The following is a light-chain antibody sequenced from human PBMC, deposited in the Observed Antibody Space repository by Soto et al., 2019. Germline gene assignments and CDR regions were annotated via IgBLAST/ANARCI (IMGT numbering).Light chain of an antibody. CDR3: QQYNNWPLT. V-gene: IGKV3-15*01. J-gene: IGKJ4*01. Sequence: EIVMTQSPATLSVYPGERATHSCRASQSVSSNLAWYQQKPGQVPRLLIYGASTRATGIPARFSGSGSGTEFTLTISSLQSEDFAVYYCQQYNNWPLTFGGGTRVEIK. CDR1: QSVSSN. CDR2: GAS.